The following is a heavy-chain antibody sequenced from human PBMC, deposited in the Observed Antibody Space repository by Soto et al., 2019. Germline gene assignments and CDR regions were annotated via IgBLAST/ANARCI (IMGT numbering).Heavy chain of an antibody. D-gene: IGHD6-19*01. J-gene: IGHJ4*02. CDR2: ISGSGGST. CDR1: GFTFSSYA. CDR3: AKEVRAVAGWRTDY. V-gene: IGHV3-23*01. Sequence: EVQLLESGGGLVQPGGSLRLSCAASGFTFSSYAMSWVRQAPGKGLEWVSAISGSGGSTYYADSVKGRFTISRDNSKNKQYLQMNSLRAEDTVVYYCAKEVRAVAGWRTDYWGQGTLVTVSS.